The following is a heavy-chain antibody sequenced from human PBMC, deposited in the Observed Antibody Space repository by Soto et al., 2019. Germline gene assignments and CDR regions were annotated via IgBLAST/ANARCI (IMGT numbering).Heavy chain of an antibody. V-gene: IGHV1-18*01. Sequence: ASVKVSCKASGYTFTSYCISWVRQAPGQGLEWMGWISAYNGNTNYAQKLQGRVTMTTDTSTSTAYMELRSLRSDDTAVYYCARDQDPYYDIWAGPDAFDIWGQGTMVTGSS. CDR2: ISAYNGNT. D-gene: IGHD3-9*01. CDR3: ARDQDPYYDIWAGPDAFDI. CDR1: GYTFTSYC. J-gene: IGHJ3*02.